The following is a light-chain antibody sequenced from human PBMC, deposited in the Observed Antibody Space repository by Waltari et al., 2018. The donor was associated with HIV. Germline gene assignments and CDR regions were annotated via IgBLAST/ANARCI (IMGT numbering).Light chain of an antibody. CDR3: SAWDDSLRGWV. CDR2: GKG. V-gene: IGLV1-47*01. Sequence: QSVLTQPPSASGTPGQGVTIPCSGSNLNIGSNYVYWYQQLPGTAPKLLPHGKGQRPSGVPDRFSGAKSGNSAALAISGLRSEDEADYYGSAWDDSLRGWVFGGGTKLTVL. J-gene: IGLJ3*02. CDR1: NLNIGSNY.